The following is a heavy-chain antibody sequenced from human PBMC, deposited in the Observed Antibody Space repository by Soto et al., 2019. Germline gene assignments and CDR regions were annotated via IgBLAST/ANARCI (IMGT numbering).Heavy chain of an antibody. Sequence: GASVKVSCKASGYSFTRYDINWVRQATGQGLEWMGWMNPNSGYTGYAQKFQGRVTMTRDTSTSTVYMELSSLRSEDTAVYYCAKVYGASDAFDIWGQGTMVTVSS. D-gene: IGHD4-17*01. CDR2: MNPNSGYT. V-gene: IGHV1-8*01. CDR1: GYSFTRYD. J-gene: IGHJ3*02. CDR3: AKVYGASDAFDI.